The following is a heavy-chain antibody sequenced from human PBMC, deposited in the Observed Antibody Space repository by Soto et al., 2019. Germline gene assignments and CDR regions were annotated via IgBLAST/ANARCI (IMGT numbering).Heavy chain of an antibody. CDR1: GGSVSNDNYY. D-gene: IGHD2-21*02. J-gene: IGHJ5*02. Sequence: QVQLQESGPGLVKPSETLSLTCSVSGGSVSNDNYYWNWIRQPPGKRLEWIGYMSHNGRIRYNPSLEGRLTISLDTSKNQFSLKLTSVTAADTAVYFCAMGGGDYFLLQSWGQGTLVTVSS. CDR2: MSHNGRI. V-gene: IGHV4-61*01. CDR3: AMGGGDYFLLQS.